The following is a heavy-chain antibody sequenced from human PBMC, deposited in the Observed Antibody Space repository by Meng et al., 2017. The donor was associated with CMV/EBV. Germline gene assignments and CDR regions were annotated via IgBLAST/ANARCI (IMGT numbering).Heavy chain of an antibody. D-gene: IGHD3-22*01. CDR3: ARDFFWDSSGYHY. CDR1: GYTFTSYA. Sequence: KASGYTFTSYAMHWVRQAPGQRLEWVGWINAGNGNTKYSQKFQGRVTITRDTSASTAYMELSSLRSEDTAVYYCARDFFWDSSGYHYWGQGTLVTVSS. V-gene: IGHV1-3*01. CDR2: INAGNGNT. J-gene: IGHJ4*02.